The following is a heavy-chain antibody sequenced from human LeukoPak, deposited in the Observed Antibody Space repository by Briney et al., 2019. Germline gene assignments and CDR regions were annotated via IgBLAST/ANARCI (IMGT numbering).Heavy chain of an antibody. J-gene: IGHJ4*02. Sequence: ASVKVSCKASGYSFSSYGISWVRQAPGQSLEWMGCISAYNDNTDYAQKFQGRVTMTTDTSTTTAYLELRSLRSDDTAVYYCAKRARPFGGGFDYWGQGTLVSVSS. D-gene: IGHD3-16*01. V-gene: IGHV1-18*01. CDR3: AKRARPFGGGFDY. CDR2: ISAYNDNT. CDR1: GYSFSSYG.